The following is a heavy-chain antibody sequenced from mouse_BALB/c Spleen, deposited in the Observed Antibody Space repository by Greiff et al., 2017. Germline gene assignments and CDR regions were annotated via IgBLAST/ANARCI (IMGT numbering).Heavy chain of an antibody. CDR1: GFNIKDYY. J-gene: IGHJ3*01. Sequence: EVMLVESGAELVRPGALVKLSCKASGFNIKDYYMHWVKQRPEQGLEWIGWIDPENGNTIYDPKFQGKASITADTSSNTAYLQLSSLTSEDTAVYYCAIGNSFAYWGQGTLVTVSA. CDR2: IDPENGNT. D-gene: IGHD2-1*01. V-gene: IGHV14-1*02. CDR3: AIGNSFAY.